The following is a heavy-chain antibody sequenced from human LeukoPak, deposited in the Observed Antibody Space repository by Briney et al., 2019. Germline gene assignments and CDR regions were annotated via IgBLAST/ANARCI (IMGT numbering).Heavy chain of an antibody. D-gene: IGHD2-2*01. CDR3: ARGFRFHARPYGMDV. J-gene: IGHJ6*02. Sequence: GGSLRLSCAASGFTFSSYEMNWVRQAPGKGLEGVSYISSSGSTIYYADSVKGRFTISRENAKNSLYLQMNSLRAEDTAVYYCARGFRFHARPYGMDVWGQGTTVTVSS. CDR1: GFTFSSYE. V-gene: IGHV3-48*03. CDR2: ISSSGSTI.